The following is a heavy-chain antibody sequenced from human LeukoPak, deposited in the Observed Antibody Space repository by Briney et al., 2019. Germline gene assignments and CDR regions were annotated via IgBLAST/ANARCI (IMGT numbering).Heavy chain of an antibody. J-gene: IGHJ3*02. CDR1: GYTFTGYY. CDR3: ARLGDSYDSSGYFSSAFDI. V-gene: IGHV1-2*02. CDR2: INPNSGGT. Sequence: GPSVKVSCKASGYTFTGYYMHWVRQAPGQGLEWMGWINPNSGGTNYAQKFQGRVTMTRDTSISTAYMELSRLRSDDTAVYYCARLGDSYDSSGYFSSAFDIWGQGTMVTVSS. D-gene: IGHD3-22*01.